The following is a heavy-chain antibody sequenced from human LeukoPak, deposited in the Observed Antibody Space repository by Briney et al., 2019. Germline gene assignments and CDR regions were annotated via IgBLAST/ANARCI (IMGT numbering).Heavy chain of an antibody. D-gene: IGHD6-6*01. CDR2: ISWDGGST. V-gene: IGHV3-43D*03. CDR1: GFTFDDYA. Sequence: GGSLRLSCAASGFTFDDYAMHWVRHAPGKGLEWVSLISWDGGSTYYADSVKGRFTISRDNSKNSLYLQMNSLRAEDTALYYCAKDARYSSSPYYYYMDAWGKGTTVTVSS. J-gene: IGHJ6*03. CDR3: AKDARYSSSPYYYYMDA.